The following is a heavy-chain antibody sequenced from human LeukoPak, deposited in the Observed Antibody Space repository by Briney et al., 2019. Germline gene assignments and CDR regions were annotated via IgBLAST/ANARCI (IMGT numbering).Heavy chain of an antibody. J-gene: IGHJ1*01. Sequence: GSLRLSCAASGFTVSSNYMSWVRQAPGKGLEWVSVIYSGGSTYYADSVKGRFTISRDNSKNTLYLQMNSLRAEDTAVYYCASSCSGGSCYEYFQHWGQGTLVTVSS. CDR2: IYSGGST. CDR3: ASSCSGGSCYEYFQH. CDR1: GFTVSSNY. D-gene: IGHD2-15*01. V-gene: IGHV3-66*01.